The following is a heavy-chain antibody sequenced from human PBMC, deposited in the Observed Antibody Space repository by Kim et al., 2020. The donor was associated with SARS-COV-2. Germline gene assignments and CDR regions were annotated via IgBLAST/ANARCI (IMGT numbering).Heavy chain of an antibody. D-gene: IGHD2-2*01. V-gene: IGHV3-21*01. CDR3: ARELGGVPAVMAFDY. J-gene: IGHJ4*02. CDR1: GFTFSSYS. Sequence: GGSLRLSCAASGFTFSSYSMNWVRQAPGKGLEWVSSISSSSSYIYYADSVKGRFTISRDNAKNSLYLQMNSLRAEDTAVYYCARELGGVPAVMAFDYWGQGTLVTVSS. CDR2: ISSSSSYI.